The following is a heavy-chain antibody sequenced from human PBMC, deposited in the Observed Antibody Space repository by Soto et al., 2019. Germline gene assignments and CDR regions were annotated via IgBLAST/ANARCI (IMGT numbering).Heavy chain of an antibody. CDR1: GFTFSDFW. CDR3: ARWPRLLDS. J-gene: IGHJ4*02. Sequence: EVQLVESGGGLVQPGGSLRLSCAASGFTFSDFWMNWVRQAPEKGLEWVAYISSDGRETNQVASVKGRFTISRENAKNSLYLQMNSLRAEDTAVYYCARWPRLLDSWGQGTLVTVSS. V-gene: IGHV3-7*01. D-gene: IGHD6-6*01. CDR2: ISSDGRET.